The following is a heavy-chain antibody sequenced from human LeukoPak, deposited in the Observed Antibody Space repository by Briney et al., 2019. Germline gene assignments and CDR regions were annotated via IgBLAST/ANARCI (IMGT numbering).Heavy chain of an antibody. CDR1: GFSFTAYT. CDR3: ARAVSSSWYAAY. CDR2: ASGDGIHK. J-gene: IGHJ4*01. V-gene: IGHV3-30*04. D-gene: IGHD6-13*01. Sequence: GGSLRLSCATSGFSFTAYTIHWVRQAPGEGPEWVALASGDGIHKQYAASVQGRFTISRDNSESTVYLEMNSLKDGDTGIYYCARAVSSSWYAAYWGHGTRVTVS.